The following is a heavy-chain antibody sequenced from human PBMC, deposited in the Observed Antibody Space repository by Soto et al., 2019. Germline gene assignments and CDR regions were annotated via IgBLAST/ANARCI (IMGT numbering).Heavy chain of an antibody. D-gene: IGHD6-13*01. Sequence: VQLVESGGGLVKPGGSLRLSCAASGFTFSSYSMNWVRQAPGKGLEWVSSISSSSSYIYYADSVKGRFTISRDNAKNSLYLQMNSLRAEDTAVYYCARYSSSWYDGAFDIWGQGTMVTVSS. J-gene: IGHJ3*02. V-gene: IGHV3-21*01. CDR1: GFTFSSYS. CDR2: ISSSSSYI. CDR3: ARYSSSWYDGAFDI.